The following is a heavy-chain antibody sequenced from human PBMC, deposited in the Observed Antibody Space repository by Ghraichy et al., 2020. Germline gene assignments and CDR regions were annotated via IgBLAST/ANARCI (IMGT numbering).Heavy chain of an antibody. D-gene: IGHD6-6*01. CDR2: IYHSGST. Sequence: SETLSLTCAVSGGSISSSNWWSWVRQPPGKGLEWIGEIYHSGSTNYNPSLKSRVTISVDKSKNQFSLKLSSVTAADTAVYYCARKVQFVRDYYYYYGLDVWGQGTTVTVSS. CDR1: GGSISSSNW. V-gene: IGHV4-4*02. J-gene: IGHJ6*01. CDR3: ARKVQFVRDYYYYYGLDV.